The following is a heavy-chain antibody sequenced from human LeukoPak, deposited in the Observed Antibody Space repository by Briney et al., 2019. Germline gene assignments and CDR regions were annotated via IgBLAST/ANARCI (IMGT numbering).Heavy chain of an antibody. D-gene: IGHD6-25*01. CDR2: IYHSGST. CDR1: GGSISGYS. V-gene: IGHV4-30-2*01. CDR3: ARGAAMAPFDY. J-gene: IGHJ4*02. Sequence: SETLSLTCTVSGGSISGYSWSWIRQPPGKGLEWIGYIYHSGSTYYNPSLKSRVTISVDRSKNQFSLKLSSVTAADTAVYYCARGAAMAPFDYWGQGTLVTVSS.